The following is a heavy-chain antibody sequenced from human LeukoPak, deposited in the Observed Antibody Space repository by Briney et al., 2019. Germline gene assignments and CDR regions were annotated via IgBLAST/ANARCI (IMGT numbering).Heavy chain of an antibody. V-gene: IGHV3-74*01. CDR1: GFTFSSYW. CDR3: AREGVYVPEEAFDI. Sequence: GGSLRLSCAASGFTFSSYWMHWVRQAPGKGLVWVSRINSDGSSTSYADSVKGRFTISRDNAKNTLYLQMNSLRAEDTAVYYCAREGVYVPEEAFDIWGQGKMVTVSS. D-gene: IGHD5/OR15-5a*01. CDR2: INSDGSST. J-gene: IGHJ3*02.